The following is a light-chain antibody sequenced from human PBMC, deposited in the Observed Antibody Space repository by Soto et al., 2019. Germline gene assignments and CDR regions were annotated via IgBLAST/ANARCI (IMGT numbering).Light chain of an antibody. J-gene: IGKJ2*03. Sequence: EIVLTQSPGPLSLSPGERATLSCRASQSVSSSYLAWDQQKPGQAPRLLIYGASSRATGIPDRFSGSGSGTDFTLTISRLEPEDFAVYSCQQYGSSPYSCGQGTKLEIK. V-gene: IGKV3-20*01. CDR3: QQYGSSPYS. CDR2: GAS. CDR1: QSVSSSY.